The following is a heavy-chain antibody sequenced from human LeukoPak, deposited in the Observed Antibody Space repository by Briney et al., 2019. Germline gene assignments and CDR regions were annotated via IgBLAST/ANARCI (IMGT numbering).Heavy chain of an antibody. CDR3: ARLTAVVTFDY. CDR1: GYSFTSNW. D-gene: IGHD4-23*01. Sequence: GESLNISCKGSGYSFTSNWIGWVRQMPGKGLEWMGVIYPSDSDTRYSPSFQGQVTISADKSISTAYPQWRSLKVSDSAMYYCARLTAVVTFDYWGQGTLVTVSS. J-gene: IGHJ4*02. V-gene: IGHV5-51*01. CDR2: IYPSDSDT.